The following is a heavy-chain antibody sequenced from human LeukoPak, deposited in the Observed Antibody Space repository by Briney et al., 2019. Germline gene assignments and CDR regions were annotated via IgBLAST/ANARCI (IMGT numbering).Heavy chain of an antibody. CDR1: GFTFSSYG. J-gene: IGHJ4*02. CDR2: IRYDGSNK. V-gene: IGHV3-30*02. D-gene: IGHD3-10*01. CDR3: AKDLRSRGLIDY. Sequence: GGSLRLSCAASGFTFSSYGMHWVRQAPGKGLEWAAFIRYDGSNKYYADSVKGRFTISRDNSKNTLYLQMNSLRAEDTAVYYCAKDLRSRGLIDYWGQGTLVTVSS.